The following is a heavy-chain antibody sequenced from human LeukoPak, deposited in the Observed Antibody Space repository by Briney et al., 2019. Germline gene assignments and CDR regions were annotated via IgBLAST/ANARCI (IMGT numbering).Heavy chain of an antibody. J-gene: IGHJ6*02. CDR3: AKGRYSSSWYPGYYYYYGMDV. CDR1: GFTFSSYA. D-gene: IGHD6-13*01. V-gene: IGHV3-23*01. CDR2: ISGSGGST. Sequence: PGGSLRLSCAASGFTFSSYAMSWVRQAPGKGLEWVSAISGSGGSTYYADSVKGRFTISRDNSKNTLYLQMNSLRAEDTAVYYCAKGRYSSSWYPGYYYYYGMDVWGQGTTVTVSS.